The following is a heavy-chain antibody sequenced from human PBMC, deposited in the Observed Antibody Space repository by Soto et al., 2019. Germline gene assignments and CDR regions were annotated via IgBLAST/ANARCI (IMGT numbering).Heavy chain of an antibody. J-gene: IGHJ6*02. CDR2: IIPIFGTA. CDR3: ARGRPPPLFVSFDYYYGMDV. D-gene: IGHD3-16*01. V-gene: IGHV1-69*13. CDR1: GGTFSSYA. Sequence: WASVKVSCKASGGTFSSYAISWVRQAPGQGLEWMGGIIPIFGTANYAQKFQGRVTITADESTSTAYMELSSLRSEDTAVYYCARGRPPPLFVSFDYYYGMDVWGQGTTVTVSS.